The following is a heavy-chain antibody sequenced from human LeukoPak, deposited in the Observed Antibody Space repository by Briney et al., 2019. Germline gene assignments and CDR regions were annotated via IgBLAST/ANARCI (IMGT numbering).Heavy chain of an antibody. D-gene: IGHD3-3*01. CDR2: ISGSGGDT. CDR3: AKPYNFWSGHWYY. J-gene: IGHJ4*02. V-gene: IGHV3-23*01. CDR1: GFTFSSYA. Sequence: PGGSLRLSCAASGFTFSSYAMSWVRQAPGKGLEWVSAISGSGGDTYYADSVKGRFTISKDNSKNTLYLQMNSLRAEDTAIYYCAKPYNFWSGHWYYWGQGTQVTVSS.